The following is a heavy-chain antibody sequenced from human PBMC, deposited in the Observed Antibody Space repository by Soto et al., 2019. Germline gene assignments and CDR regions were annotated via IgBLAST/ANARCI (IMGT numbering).Heavy chain of an antibody. CDR1: GFRFKSFV. J-gene: IGHJ4*02. CDR2: TSYDGNNK. CDR3: ARWGTTGGFDL. V-gene: IGHV3-30*05. Sequence: QVQLVESGGGVVQPGTSLRLSCAASGFRFKSFVMHWVRQAPGKGLEWVAFTSYDGNNKDYGDSVKGRFTVSRDNSQNTLHLQMDFLRPEGTALYYCARWGTTGGFDLWGQGTLVSVSS. D-gene: IGHD3-16*01.